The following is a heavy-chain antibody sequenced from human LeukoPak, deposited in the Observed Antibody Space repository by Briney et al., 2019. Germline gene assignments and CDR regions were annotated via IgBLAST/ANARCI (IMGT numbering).Heavy chain of an antibody. V-gene: IGHV3-64D*06. CDR2: IYSDGSRT. CDR3: VKSPGSGWPV. D-gene: IGHD6-19*01. J-gene: IGHJ4*02. CDR1: GFTFSSFA. Sequence: GGSLRLSCAASGFTFSSFAMHWVRQAPGKGLEYLSAIYSDGSRTYYADSVKGRFTIPRDNSKNTLYFEMSSLRVEDTAVYYCVKSPGSGWPVWGQGTLLTVSS.